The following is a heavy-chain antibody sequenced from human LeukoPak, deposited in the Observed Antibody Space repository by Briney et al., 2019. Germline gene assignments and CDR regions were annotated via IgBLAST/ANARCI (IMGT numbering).Heavy chain of an antibody. J-gene: IGHJ5*02. V-gene: IGHV3-48*03. CDR2: ITISGNTR. Sequence: GGSLRLSCAASGFSFSTYEMNWVRQAPGKGLEWVSDITISGNTRNYADSVKGRFAISRDNARNSLYLQMNSLRVEDTAVYYCARGDPYADLWGQGTLVTVAS. CDR3: ARGDPYADL. CDR1: GFSFSTYE. D-gene: IGHD2-2*01.